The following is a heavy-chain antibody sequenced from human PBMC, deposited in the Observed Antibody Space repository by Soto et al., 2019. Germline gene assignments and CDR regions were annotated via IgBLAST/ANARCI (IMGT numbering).Heavy chain of an antibody. CDR2: INSDGSST. J-gene: IGHJ6*02. V-gene: IGHV3-74*01. CDR1: GFTFSSYW. CDR3: ARARGVVPADPYTSGYYYYVMDV. Sequence: EVQLVESGGGLVQPGGSLRLSCAASGFTFSSYWMHWVRQAPGKGLVWVSRINSDGSSTSYADSVKGRFTISRDNAKNTLYLQMNSLRAEDTAVYYCARARGVVPADPYTSGYYYYVMDVWGQGTTVTVSS. D-gene: IGHD2-2*01.